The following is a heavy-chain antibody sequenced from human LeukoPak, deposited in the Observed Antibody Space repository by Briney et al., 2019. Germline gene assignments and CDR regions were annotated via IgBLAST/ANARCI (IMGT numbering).Heavy chain of an antibody. V-gene: IGHV1-46*01. CDR2: INPSGSST. D-gene: IGHD3-9*01. Sequence: ASVKVSCKASGYSFTSHYMHWVRQAPGQGLEWLGLINPSGSSTLYAQKFQGRVTMTRDMSTSTVYMELSSLRSEDTAVYYCAREGVLTGTGLDYWGQGTLVTVSS. J-gene: IGHJ4*02. CDR1: GYSFTSHY. CDR3: AREGVLTGTGLDY.